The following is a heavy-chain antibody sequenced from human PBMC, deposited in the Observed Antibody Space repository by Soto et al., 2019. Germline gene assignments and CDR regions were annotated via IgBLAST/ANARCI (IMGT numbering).Heavy chain of an antibody. V-gene: IGHV1-18*04. CDR1: GYNFLNYG. D-gene: IGHD2-8*01. J-gene: IGHJ1*01. CDR2: ISVYHGHT. CDR3: VRDHGGANLALLH. Sequence: ASVKVSCKTSGYNFLNYGMSWVRQAPGQGPEWMGWISVYHGHTIYAQKLQGRVTMNADTSTTTGYMELRGLTSEDTAVYYCVRDHGGANLALLHWGQGTLLTVSS.